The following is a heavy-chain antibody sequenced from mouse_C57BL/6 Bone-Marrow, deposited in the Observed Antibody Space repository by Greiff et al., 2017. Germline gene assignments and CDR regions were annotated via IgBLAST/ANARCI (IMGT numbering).Heavy chain of an antibody. Sequence: VQLQQSGAELVRPGTSVKVSCKASGYAFTNYLIEWVKQRPGQGLEWIGVINPGSGGTNYNEKFKGKATLTADKSSSTAYMQLSSLTSEDSAVYFCARDGYSSYYAMDYWGQGTSVTVSS. D-gene: IGHD2-3*01. CDR2: INPGSGGT. V-gene: IGHV1-54*01. CDR3: ARDGYSSYYAMDY. J-gene: IGHJ4*01. CDR1: GYAFTNYL.